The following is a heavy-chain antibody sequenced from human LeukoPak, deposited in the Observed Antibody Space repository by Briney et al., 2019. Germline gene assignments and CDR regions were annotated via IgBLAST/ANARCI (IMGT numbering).Heavy chain of an antibody. D-gene: IGHD3-22*01. Sequence: PSETLSLTCTVSGGSISSSTYYWGWIRQPPGKGLEWIGTIYYSGTIYYNPSLKSRVTISVDTSKNHFSLKLSSVTAADTAVYHCARLWAPYYDNTFDIWGQGTMVTVSS. V-gene: IGHV4-39*01. CDR2: IYYSGTI. J-gene: IGHJ3*02. CDR3: ARLWAPYYDNTFDI. CDR1: GGSISSSTYY.